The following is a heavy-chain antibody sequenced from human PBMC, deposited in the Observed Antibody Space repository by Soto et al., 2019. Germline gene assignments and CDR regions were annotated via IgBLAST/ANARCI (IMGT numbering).Heavy chain of an antibody. V-gene: IGHV3-48*01. CDR3: ARDGSHIVVVVTATLMFDY. CDR1: GFTFSSYS. D-gene: IGHD2-15*01. CDR2: ISSSGSAI. Sequence: PRGSLRLSCAASGFTFSSYSMNWVRQAPGKGLEWVSHISSSGSAIYYADSVKGRFTISRDNAKNSLYLQMNTLRAEDTAVYYCARDGSHIVVVVTATLMFDYWGQGALVTVSS. J-gene: IGHJ4*02.